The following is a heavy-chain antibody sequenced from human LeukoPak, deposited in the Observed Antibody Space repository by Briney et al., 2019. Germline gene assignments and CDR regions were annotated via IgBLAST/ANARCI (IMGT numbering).Heavy chain of an antibody. CDR2: IRYDGSNK. CDR3: AKDQSQNIMILGFGY. J-gene: IGHJ4*02. D-gene: IGHD3-16*01. CDR1: GFTFSTYG. V-gene: IGHV3-30*02. Sequence: GGSLRLSCEASGFTFSTYGMHWVRQAPGKGLEWVAFIRYDGSNKYYADSVKGRFTISRDNSKNTLYLLMNSLRAEDTAVYYCAKDQSQNIMILGFGYWGQGTLVTVSS.